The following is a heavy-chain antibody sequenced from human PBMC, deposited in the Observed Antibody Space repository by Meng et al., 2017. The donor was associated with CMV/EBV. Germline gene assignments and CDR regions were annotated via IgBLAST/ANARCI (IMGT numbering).Heavy chain of an antibody. CDR1: GGSISSGNYY. V-gene: IGHV4-30-4*08. CDR3: AREGDNPFDY. Sequence: QVKRQDMGPGLVKPSQTRSLTCTVAGGSISSGNYYWSWIRQAPGKGLEWIGYIYYSGSTYYNPSLKSRVTISVDTSKNQFSLKLSSVTAADTAVYYCAREGDNPFDYWGQGTLVTVSS. CDR2: IYYSGST. D-gene: IGHD2-21*02. J-gene: IGHJ4*02.